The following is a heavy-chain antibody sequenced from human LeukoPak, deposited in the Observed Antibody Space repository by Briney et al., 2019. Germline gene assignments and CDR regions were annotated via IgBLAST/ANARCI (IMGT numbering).Heavy chain of an antibody. CDR2: MNPNSGNT. CDR3: AREERRDGYKH. D-gene: IGHD5-24*01. V-gene: IGHV1-8*01. J-gene: IGHJ4*02. Sequence: GASVKLSCKSSGYSFTSYDINWVRQATGQGLEWMGWMNPNSGNTGYAQKFQGRVTMTRNTSISTAYMELSSLRSEDTAVYYCAREERRDGYKHWGQGTLVTVSS. CDR1: GYSFTSYD.